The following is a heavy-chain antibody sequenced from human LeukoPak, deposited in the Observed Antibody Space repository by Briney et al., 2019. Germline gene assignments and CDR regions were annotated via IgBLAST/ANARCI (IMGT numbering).Heavy chain of an antibody. CDR3: ARYSVDYGPWFPEL. J-gene: IGHJ4*02. D-gene: IGHD1-26*01. Sequence: GASVKVSCKASGYTFTSYGISWVRQAPGQGLEWMGYIITYNGNTNYAQKLQGRVTMTTDTSTSTAYMELRSLRSDDTAVYYCARYSVDYGPWFPELWGQGTLVTVSS. CDR2: IITYNGNT. CDR1: GYTFTSYG. V-gene: IGHV1-18*01.